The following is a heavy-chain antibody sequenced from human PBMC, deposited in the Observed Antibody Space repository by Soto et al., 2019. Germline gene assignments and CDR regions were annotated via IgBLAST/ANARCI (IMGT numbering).Heavy chain of an antibody. CDR2: FDPEDGET. CDR1: GYTLTELS. CDR3: ALPHPQVPPHYYDSSGPFDY. V-gene: IGHV1-24*01. J-gene: IGHJ4*02. Sequence: ASVKVSCKVSGYTLTELSMHWVRQAPGKGLEWMGGFDPEDGETIYAQKFQGRVTMTEDTSTDTAYMELSSLRSEDTAVYYCALPHPQVPPHYYDSSGPFDYWGQGTLVTVSS. D-gene: IGHD3-22*01.